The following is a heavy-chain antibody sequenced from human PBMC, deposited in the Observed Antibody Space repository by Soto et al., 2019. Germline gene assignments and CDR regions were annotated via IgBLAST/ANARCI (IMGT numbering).Heavy chain of an antibody. Sequence: QVQLVESGGGVVQPGRSLRLSCTASGFTFSGYGMHWVRQAPGKGLEWVAVISYDGSNKYYADSVKGRFTISRDKSKNTLYLQMNSLRVEDTAVYYCAKDHWGYAEGGGFDPWGQGTLVTVSS. J-gene: IGHJ5*02. CDR2: ISYDGSNK. CDR1: GFTFSGYG. V-gene: IGHV3-30*18. D-gene: IGHD5-12*01. CDR3: AKDHWGYAEGGGFDP.